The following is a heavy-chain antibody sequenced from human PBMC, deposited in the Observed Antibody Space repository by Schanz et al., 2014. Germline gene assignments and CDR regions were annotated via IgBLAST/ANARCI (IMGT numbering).Heavy chain of an antibody. V-gene: IGHV1-69*02. CDR1: GGTFSSYS. CDR2: IIPILGIA. CDR3: ARAKRFGDMDV. Sequence: QVQLVQSEAEVKKPGSSVKVSCKASGGTFSSYSISWVRQAPGQGLEWMGRIIPILGIANYAQKFQGRVTMTTDTSTSTAYMELRSLRSDDTAVYYCARAKRFGDMDVWGQGTTVTVSS. D-gene: IGHD3-10*01. J-gene: IGHJ6*02.